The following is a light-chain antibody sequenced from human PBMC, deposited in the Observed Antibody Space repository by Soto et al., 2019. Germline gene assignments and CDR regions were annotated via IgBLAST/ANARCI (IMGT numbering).Light chain of an antibody. V-gene: IGKV1-39*01. CDR1: RSISSY. J-gene: IGKJ1*01. CDR3: QQSYSLPPTWT. Sequence: DIQMTQSASSLSASLVGRVTITCRSSRSISSYLNWYQQKPGKAPKLLIYAASSLQSGVPSRFSGSGSGTEFTLTISSLQPEDFATYYCQQSYSLPPTWTFGQGTKVDIK. CDR2: AAS.